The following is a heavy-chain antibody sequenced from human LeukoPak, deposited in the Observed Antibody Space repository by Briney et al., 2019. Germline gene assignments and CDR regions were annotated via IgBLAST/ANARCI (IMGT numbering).Heavy chain of an antibody. J-gene: IGHJ4*02. CDR1: GGSFSGYY. D-gene: IGHD3-10*01. Sequence: PSETLSLTCAVYGGSFSGYYWSWIRQPPGKGLEWIGEINHSGSTNYNPSLKSRVTISVDTSKNQFSLKLSSVTAADTAVYYCARSRYYYGSGSYYGYWGQGTLVTVSS. CDR3: ARSRYYYGSGSYYGY. V-gene: IGHV4-34*01. CDR2: INHSGST.